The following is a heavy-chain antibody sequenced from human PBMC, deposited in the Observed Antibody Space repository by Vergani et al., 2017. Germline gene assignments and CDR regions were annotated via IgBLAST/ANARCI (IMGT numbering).Heavy chain of an antibody. J-gene: IGHJ3*02. CDR1: GGSISSYY. CDR3: AREETYYYDSSVDHAFDI. Sequence: QVQLQESGPGLVKPSETLSLTCTVSGGSISSYYWSWIRQPPWKGLEWIGYSYYSGSTNYNPSLKSRVTISVDTSKNQFSLKLSSVTAADTAVYYCAREETYYYDSSVDHAFDIWGQGTMVTVSS. V-gene: IGHV4-59*01. D-gene: IGHD3-22*01. CDR2: SYYSGST.